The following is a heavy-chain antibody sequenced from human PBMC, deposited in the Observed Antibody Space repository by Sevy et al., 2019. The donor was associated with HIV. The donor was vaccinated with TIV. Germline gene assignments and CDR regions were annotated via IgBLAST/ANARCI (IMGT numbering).Heavy chain of an antibody. V-gene: IGHV3-15*01. CDR1: GFSFSDAW. J-gene: IGHJ1*01. CDR2: VRSKGDGGTA. Sequence: GGSLRLSCAASGFSFSDAWLSWVRQVPGKGLEWVGRVRSKGDGGTAEYAAPVKGRVTIARDDSKNTMYVQMNNLKNEDTGIYYCTTEGADWGQGTLVTVSS. CDR3: TTEGAD.